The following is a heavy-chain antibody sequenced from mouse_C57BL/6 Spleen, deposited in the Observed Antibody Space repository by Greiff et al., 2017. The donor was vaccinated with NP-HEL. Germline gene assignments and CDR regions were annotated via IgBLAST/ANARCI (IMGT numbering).Heavy chain of an antibody. CDR3: ARLGT. CDR2: ISSGSSTI. D-gene: IGHD2-14*01. J-gene: IGHJ2*01. Sequence: EVKLMESGGGLVKPGGSLKLSCAASGFTFSDYGMHWVRQAPEKGLEWVAYISSGSSTIYYADTVKGRFTFSRDNAKNTLFLQMTSLRSEDTAMYYCARLGTWGQGTTLTVSS. V-gene: IGHV5-17*01. CDR1: GFTFSDYG.